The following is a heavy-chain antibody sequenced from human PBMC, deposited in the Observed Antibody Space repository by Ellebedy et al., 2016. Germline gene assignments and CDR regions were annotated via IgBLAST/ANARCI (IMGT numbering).Heavy chain of an antibody. D-gene: IGHD6-19*01. CDR2: ISGSGGST. Sequence: GGSLRLSCAASGFTFSFYAMSWVRQAPGKGLQWVSGISGSGGSTYYADSVKGRFTISRDNSKNTLYVQMNSLRAEDTAVYYCAKALTSGWPSGEDYWGQGILVTVSS. J-gene: IGHJ4*02. V-gene: IGHV3-23*01. CDR1: GFTFSFYA. CDR3: AKALTSGWPSGEDY.